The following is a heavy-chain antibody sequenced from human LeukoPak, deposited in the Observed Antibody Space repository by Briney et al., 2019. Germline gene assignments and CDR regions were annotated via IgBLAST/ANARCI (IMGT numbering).Heavy chain of an antibody. V-gene: IGHV3-9*01. Sequence: PGGSLRLSCAASGFTFDDYAMHWVRQAPGKGLEWVSGISWNSGSIGYADSVKGRFTISRDNAKNTLYLQMNSLRAEDTAVYYCARDPDYGGYFDYWGQGTLVTVSS. CDR2: ISWNSGSI. D-gene: IGHD4-23*01. J-gene: IGHJ4*02. CDR1: GFTFDDYA. CDR3: ARDPDYGGYFDY.